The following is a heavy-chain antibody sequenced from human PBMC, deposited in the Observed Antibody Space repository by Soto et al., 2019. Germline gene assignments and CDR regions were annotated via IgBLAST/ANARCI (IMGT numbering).Heavy chain of an antibody. CDR2: ITNTGGDS. CDR3: ARASGESYPGSRVFDS. Sequence: PGGVPRLSCAASGFTFSNNAMTWVRQAPGKGLEWVSVITNTGGDSLYADSVKGRFTISRDNFKNTLYLQMNSLRAEDTAIYYCARASGESYPGSRVFDSWGQGTRVTVSS. J-gene: IGHJ4*02. V-gene: IGHV3-23*01. CDR1: GFTFSNNA. D-gene: IGHD3-10*01.